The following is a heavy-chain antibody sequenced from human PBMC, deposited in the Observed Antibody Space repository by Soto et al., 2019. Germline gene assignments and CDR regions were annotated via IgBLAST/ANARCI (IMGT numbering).Heavy chain of an antibody. D-gene: IGHD4-4*01. CDR3: ARREGDFSKLDH. CDR2: IFPSDSDT. J-gene: IGHJ5*02. V-gene: IGHV5-51*01. Sequence: GESLKISCQGSGYTFPDYWIAWVRQMPGKSLEEMWIIFPSDSDTRYSPSFQGQVIISVDTSINTAYLQFTSPKASASAIYYCARREGDFSKLDHWGHGTLVTVSS. CDR1: GYTFPDYW.